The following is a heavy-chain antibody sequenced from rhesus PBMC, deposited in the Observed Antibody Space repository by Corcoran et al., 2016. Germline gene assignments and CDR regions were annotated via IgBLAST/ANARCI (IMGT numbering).Heavy chain of an antibody. CDR3: AKDYSGSWNSGLDY. CDR1: GSSFTSYW. V-gene: IGHV5-2*01. Sequence: EVQLVQSEAEVTRPGESLKISCKTSGSSFTSYWITWVRQMPGDGLEWMGAIDPSDSDARYSPSFQGQVTISVDKSISTAYLQWTRLKASDSATYYCAKDYSGSWNSGLDYWGQGVLVTVSS. J-gene: IGHJ4*01. D-gene: IGHD6-25*01. CDR2: IDPSDSDA.